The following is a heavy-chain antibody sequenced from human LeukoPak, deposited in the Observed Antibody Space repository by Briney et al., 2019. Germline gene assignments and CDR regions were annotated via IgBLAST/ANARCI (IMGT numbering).Heavy chain of an antibody. D-gene: IGHD3-22*01. CDR2: VYYSGST. Sequence: SETLSLTCTVSGGSISSYYWSWIRQPPGKGLESLGYVYYSGSTTYNPSLKSRVTISVDTSKNQFSLKLSSVTAADTAVYYCARAPYSSGFYFFDPWGQGTLVTVSS. CDR1: GGSISSYY. V-gene: IGHV4-59*01. J-gene: IGHJ5*02. CDR3: ARAPYSSGFYFFDP.